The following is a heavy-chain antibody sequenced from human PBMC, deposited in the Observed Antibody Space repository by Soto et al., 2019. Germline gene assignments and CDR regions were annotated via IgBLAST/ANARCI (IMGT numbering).Heavy chain of an antibody. J-gene: IGHJ4*02. CDR1: GGSISSSSYY. D-gene: IGHD3-10*01. Sequence: QLQLQESGPGLVKPSETLSLTCTVSGGSISSSSYYWGWIRQPPGKGLEWIGSIYYSGSTYYNPSLKSRVTISVDTSKNQSSLKLSSVTAADTAVYYCARRGPTYYYGSGSYYFDYWGQGTLVTVSS. CDR3: ARRGPTYYYGSGSYYFDY. V-gene: IGHV4-39*01. CDR2: IYYSGST.